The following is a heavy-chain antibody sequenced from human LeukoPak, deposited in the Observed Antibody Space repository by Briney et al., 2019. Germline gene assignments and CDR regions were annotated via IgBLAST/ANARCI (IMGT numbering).Heavy chain of an antibody. J-gene: IGHJ4*02. D-gene: IGHD3-22*01. CDR3: AKELYYYDSSGYYPAYFDY. V-gene: IGHV3-23*01. CDR2: ISGSGGST. Sequence: PGGSLRLSCAASGFTFSSYAMSWVRQAPGKGLEWVSAISGSGGSTYYADSVKGRFTISRDNSKNTLYLQMNSLRAEDTAVYYCAKELYYYDSSGYYPAYFDYWGQGTLVTVSS. CDR1: GFTFSSYA.